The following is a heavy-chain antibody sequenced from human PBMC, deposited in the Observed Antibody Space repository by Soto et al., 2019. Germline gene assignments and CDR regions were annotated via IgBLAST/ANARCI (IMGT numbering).Heavy chain of an antibody. Sequence: PGGSLRLSCAASGFTFSSYAMSWVRQAPGKGLEWVSAISGSGGSTYYADSVKGRFTISRDNSKNTLYLQMNSLRAEDTAVYYCAKWGSSLFRPISYWAYWGQGTLVTVSS. CDR1: GFTFSSYA. CDR2: ISGSGGST. V-gene: IGHV3-23*01. CDR3: AKWGSSLFRPISYWAY. J-gene: IGHJ4*02. D-gene: IGHD2-8*02.